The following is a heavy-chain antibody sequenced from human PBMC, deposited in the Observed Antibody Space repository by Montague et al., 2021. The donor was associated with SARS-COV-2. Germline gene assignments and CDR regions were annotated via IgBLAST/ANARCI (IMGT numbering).Heavy chain of an antibody. J-gene: IGHJ6*02. Sequence: SVKVSCKAAGYTFSSSDINWVRQATGQGPEWMGWMNPNSGNTGYAQKFQGRVTMTRNTAISTAYMELSSLTSEDTAVYYRARHYYYGLDVWGQGTTVTVSS. CDR1: GYTFSSSD. CDR2: MNPNSGNT. V-gene: IGHV1-8*01. CDR3: ARHYYYGLDV.